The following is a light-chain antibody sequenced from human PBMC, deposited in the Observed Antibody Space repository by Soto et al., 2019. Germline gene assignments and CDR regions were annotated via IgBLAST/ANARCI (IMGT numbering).Light chain of an antibody. V-gene: IGLV6-57*04. CDR3: QSFDINNVV. J-gene: IGLJ2*01. CDR2: EDS. CDR1: SGSIASNY. Sequence: NFMLTQPHSVSESPGKTVTISSTRSSGSIASNYVQWYQQRPGSAPTPVIYEDSQRPSGVPDRFSGSIDSSSNSASLTISRLQTEDEADYYCQSFDINNVVFGGGTKVTVL.